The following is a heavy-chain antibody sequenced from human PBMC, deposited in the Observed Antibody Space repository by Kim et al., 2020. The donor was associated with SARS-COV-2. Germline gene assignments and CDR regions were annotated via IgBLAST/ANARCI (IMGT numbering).Heavy chain of an antibody. D-gene: IGHD6-13*01. CDR2: ISCDGTFI. CDR3: SGDVGRAAADTR. J-gene: IGHJ1*01. Sequence: GGSLRLSCTASGFTFTTSYMNWVRQAPGKGLEWVSFISCDGTFIYYTDSVQGRFTSSEDEARNTPFLHMNSLRAEDMAASYCSGDVGRAAADTRGGQGTL. CDR1: GFTFTTSY. V-gene: IGHV3-21*05.